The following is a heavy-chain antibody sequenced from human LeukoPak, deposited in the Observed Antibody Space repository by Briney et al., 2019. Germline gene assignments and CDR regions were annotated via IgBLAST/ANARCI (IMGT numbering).Heavy chain of an antibody. J-gene: IGHJ4*02. CDR1: GFTFSSYS. CDR3: ARLRGYSYGYGDY. V-gene: IGHV3-48*04. Sequence: GGSLRLSCAASGFTFSSYSMNWVRQAPGKGLEWVSYISSSGNTIDYADSVKGRFTISRDNAKNSLYLQMVSLRAEDTAVYYCARLRGYSYGYGDYWGQGTRVIVSS. D-gene: IGHD5-18*01. CDR2: ISSSGNTI.